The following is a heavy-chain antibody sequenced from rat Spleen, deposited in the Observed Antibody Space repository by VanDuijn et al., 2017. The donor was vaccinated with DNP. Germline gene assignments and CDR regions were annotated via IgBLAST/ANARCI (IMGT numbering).Heavy chain of an antibody. J-gene: IGHJ2*01. V-gene: IGHV5-29*01. CDR1: GFTFSNFF. CDR2: ISYDVSNT. D-gene: IGHD3-8*01. CDR3: SSNPHIRTAAPFDY. Sequence: EVQLVESGGGLVQPGGSLKLSCEASGFTFSNFFMAWVRQAPTKGLEWVASISYDVSNTYYRDSVKGRFTISRDNAKSTLYLQVNSLKSEDTATYYCSSNPHIRTAAPFDYWGQGVMVTVSS.